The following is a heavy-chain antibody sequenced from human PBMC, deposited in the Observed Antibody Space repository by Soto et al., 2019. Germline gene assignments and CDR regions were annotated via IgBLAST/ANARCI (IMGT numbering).Heavy chain of an antibody. D-gene: IGHD6-13*01. V-gene: IGHV4-59*01. CDR1: GGSISSYY. J-gene: IGHJ6*03. CDR2: IYYSGST. Sequence: SETLSLTCTVSGGSISSYYWSWIRQPPGKGLEWIGYIYYSGSTNYNPSLKSRVTISVDTSKNQFSLKLSSVTAADTAVYYCARDGSIAAAGTGYYYMDVWGKGTTVTVSS. CDR3: ARDGSIAAAGTGYYYMDV.